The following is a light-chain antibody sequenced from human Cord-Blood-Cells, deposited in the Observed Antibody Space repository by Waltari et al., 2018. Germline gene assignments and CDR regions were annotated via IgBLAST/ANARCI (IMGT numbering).Light chain of an antibody. J-gene: IGKJ1*01. CDR1: QSVSSN. Sequence: ELVMTQSPATLSVSTGERATLSCRASQSVSSNLAWYQQKPGQAPRLLIYGTSNRATGIPARFSGSGSGTEFTLTISSLQSEDFAVYYCQQYNNWTFGQGTKVEIK. CDR3: QQYNNWT. CDR2: GTS. V-gene: IGKV3-15*01.